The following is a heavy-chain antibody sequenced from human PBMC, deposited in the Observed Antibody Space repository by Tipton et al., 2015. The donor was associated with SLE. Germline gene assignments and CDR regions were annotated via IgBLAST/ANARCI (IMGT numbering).Heavy chain of an antibody. V-gene: IGHV4-59*11. CDR2: IYYTGDI. CDR1: DGSIRTHY. J-gene: IGHJ3*02. Sequence: TLSLTCIVSDGSIRTHYWSWLRQPPGKGLEWIGYIYYTGDINYHPSLKSRVTISIDTSKNQFSLKLSSVTAADTAVYYCASLSAEGDAFDIWGQGTMVTVSS. CDR3: ASLSAEGDAFDI. D-gene: IGHD1-26*01.